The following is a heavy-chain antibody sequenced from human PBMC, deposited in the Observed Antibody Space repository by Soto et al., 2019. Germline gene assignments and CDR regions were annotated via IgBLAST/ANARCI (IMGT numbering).Heavy chain of an antibody. CDR1: GGPFSGYY. V-gene: IGHV4-34*01. CDR3: ARGPIVVVVANRRWFDP. CDR2: INHSGST. Sequence: SETLSLTCAVYGGPFSGYYWSWIRQPPGKGLEWIGEINHSGSTNYNPSLKSRVTISVDTSKNQFSLKLSSVTAADTAVYYGARGPIVVVVANRRWFDPWGQGTLVTVSS. D-gene: IGHD2-15*01. J-gene: IGHJ5*02.